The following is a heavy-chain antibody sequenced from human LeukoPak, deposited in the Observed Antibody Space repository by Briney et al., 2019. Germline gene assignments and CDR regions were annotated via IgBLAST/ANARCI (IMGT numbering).Heavy chain of an antibody. CDR1: GGSISSGGYY. V-gene: IGHV4-31*03. Sequence: SETLSLTCTVSGGSISSGGYYWSWIRQHPGKGLEWIGYIYYSGSTYYNPSLKSRVTISVDTSKNQFSLKLSSVTAADTAVYYCARGGEIWLHFDYWGQGTLVTVSS. CDR2: IYYSGST. CDR3: ARGGEIWLHFDY. J-gene: IGHJ4*02. D-gene: IGHD5-18*01.